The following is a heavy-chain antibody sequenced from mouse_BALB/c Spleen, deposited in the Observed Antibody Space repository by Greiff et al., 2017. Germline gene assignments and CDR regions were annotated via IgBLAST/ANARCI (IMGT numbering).Heavy chain of an antibody. Sequence: QVQLQQPGAELVKPGASVKLSCKASGYTFTSYWMHWVKQRPGQGLEWIGEINPSNGRTNYNEKFKSKATLTVDKSSSTAYMQLSSLTSEDSAVYYCARRYRYVDWYFDVWGAGTTVTVSS. CDR2: INPSNGRT. CDR1: GYTFTSYW. D-gene: IGHD2-14*01. CDR3: ARRYRYVDWYFDV. V-gene: IGHV1S81*02. J-gene: IGHJ1*01.